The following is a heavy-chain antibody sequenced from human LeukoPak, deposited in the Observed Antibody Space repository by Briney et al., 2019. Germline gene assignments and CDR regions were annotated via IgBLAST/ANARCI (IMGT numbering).Heavy chain of an antibody. Sequence: SETLSLTCTVSGVSISTSRYYWGWIRQPPGKGLEWIGEINHSGSTNYNPSLKSRVTISVDTSKNQFSLKLSSVTAADTAVYYCARGLSYGYSSSWFRNYFDYWGQGTLVTVSS. CDR1: GVSISTSRYY. V-gene: IGHV4-39*07. D-gene: IGHD6-13*01. CDR3: ARGLSYGYSSSWFRNYFDY. J-gene: IGHJ4*02. CDR2: INHSGST.